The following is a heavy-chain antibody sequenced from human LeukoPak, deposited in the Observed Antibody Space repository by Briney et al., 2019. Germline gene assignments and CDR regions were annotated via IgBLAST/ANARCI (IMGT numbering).Heavy chain of an antibody. CDR2: ISPHSGGT. Sequence: ASVKVSCKASGYIFTGYYMHWARQAPGQGLEWMGWISPHSGGTNYAQKFQGRVTMTLDTSISTVYMELSRLRSDDTAVYYCARVSRLYYDTSGRIFDYWGQGTLVTVSS. D-gene: IGHD3-22*01. CDR3: ARVSRLYYDTSGRIFDY. J-gene: IGHJ4*02. CDR1: GYIFTGYY. V-gene: IGHV1-2*02.